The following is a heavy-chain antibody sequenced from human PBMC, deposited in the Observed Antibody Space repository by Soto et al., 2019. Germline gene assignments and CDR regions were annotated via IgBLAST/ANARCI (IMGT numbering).Heavy chain of an antibody. CDR1: GGTFTSYD. CDR2: MNPNSGNT. D-gene: IGHD2-8*01. CDR3: ARSHCTNGVCHDAFDI. Sequence: ASVKVSCKASGGTFTSYDINWVRQATGQGLEWMGWMNPNSGNTGYAQKFQGRVTMTRNTSISTAYMELSSLRSEDAAVYYCARSHCTNGVCHDAFDIWGQGTMVTV. V-gene: IGHV1-8*01. J-gene: IGHJ3*02.